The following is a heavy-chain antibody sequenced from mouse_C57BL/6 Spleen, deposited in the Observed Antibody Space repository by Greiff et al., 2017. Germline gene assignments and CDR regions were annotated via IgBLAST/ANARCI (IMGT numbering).Heavy chain of an antibody. Sequence: VKLMESGPGLVQPSQSLSITCTVSGFSLTSYGVHWVRQSPGKGLEWLGVIWRGGSTDYNAAFMSRLSITKDNSKSQVFFKMNSLQADDTAIYYCAKTDEYDRYFDVWGTGTTVTVSS. D-gene: IGHD2-4*01. CDR2: IWRGGST. CDR1: GFSLTSYG. J-gene: IGHJ1*03. V-gene: IGHV2-5*01. CDR3: AKTDEYDRYFDV.